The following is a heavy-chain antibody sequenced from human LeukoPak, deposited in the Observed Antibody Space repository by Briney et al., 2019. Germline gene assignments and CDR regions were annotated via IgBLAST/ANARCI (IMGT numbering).Heavy chain of an antibody. J-gene: IGHJ4*02. D-gene: IGHD6-13*01. Sequence: PGGSLRLSCAASEFTFSSYGMHWVRQAPGKGLEWVAFIRYDGSTKYYTNSVKGRFTISRDNAKNTMYLQMNSLRAEDTAVYYCAREGPGSSRFDYWGQGTLVTVSS. V-gene: IGHV3-30*02. CDR2: IRYDGSTK. CDR3: AREGPGSSRFDY. CDR1: EFTFSSYG.